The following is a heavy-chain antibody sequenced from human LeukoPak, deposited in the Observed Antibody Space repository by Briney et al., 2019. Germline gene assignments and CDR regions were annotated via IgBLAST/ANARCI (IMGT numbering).Heavy chain of an antibody. CDR3: ARDCPLLRYFDWLPTYYYYGMDI. CDR1: GYTFTSYY. V-gene: IGHV1-46*01. D-gene: IGHD3-9*01. J-gene: IGHJ6*02. Sequence: ASVKVSCKAPGYTFTSYYMHWVRQAPGQGLEWMGIINPSGGSTSYAQKFQGRVTMTRDTSTSTVYMELSSLRSEDTAVYYCARDCPLLRYFDWLPTYYYYGMDIWGQGTTVTVSS. CDR2: INPSGGST.